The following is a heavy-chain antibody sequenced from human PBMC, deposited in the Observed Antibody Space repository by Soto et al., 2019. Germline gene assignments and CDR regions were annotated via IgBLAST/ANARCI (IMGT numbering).Heavy chain of an antibody. CDR3: ASPIPHPFRSRWYVRGMDV. CDR1: GYTFTSYG. J-gene: IGHJ6*02. D-gene: IGHD6-13*01. V-gene: IGHV1-18*01. CDR2: ISAYNGNT. Sequence: QVQLVQSGAEVKKPGASVKVSCKASGYTFTSYGISWVRQAPGQGLEWMGWISAYNGNTNYAQKLQGRVTMTTDTSTSTAYMELRSLRSDDTAVYYYASPIPHPFRSRWYVRGMDVWVQGTTVTVSS.